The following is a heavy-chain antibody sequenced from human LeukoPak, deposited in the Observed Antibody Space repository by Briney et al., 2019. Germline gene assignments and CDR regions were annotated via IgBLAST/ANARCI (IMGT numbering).Heavy chain of an antibody. J-gene: IGHJ4*02. CDR1: GHSISSGSYY. Sequence: SQTLSLTCTVSGHSISSGSYYWRWIRQPAGKGLERIGRIYTSGSTNYNPSLKSRVTISVDTSKNQFSLKLSSVTAADTAVYYCATSYCSSTSCYDSTFDYWGQGTLVTVSS. CDR3: ATSYCSSTSCYDSTFDY. D-gene: IGHD2-2*01. CDR2: IYTSGST. V-gene: IGHV4-61*02.